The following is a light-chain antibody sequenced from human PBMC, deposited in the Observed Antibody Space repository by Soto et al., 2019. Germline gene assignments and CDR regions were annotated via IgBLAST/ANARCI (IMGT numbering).Light chain of an antibody. CDR2: SGN. J-gene: IGLJ1*01. CDR3: TTWNDTLNGRV. Sequence: QSALTQPPSASGTPGQRVTISCSGSSSNIRSNTVNWYQHLPGTAPKLPIYSGNQRPSGVPDRFSGSKSGTSASLAISGLQSEDVSNYTCTTWNDTLNGRVFGPGT. CDR1: SSNIRSNT. V-gene: IGLV1-44*01.